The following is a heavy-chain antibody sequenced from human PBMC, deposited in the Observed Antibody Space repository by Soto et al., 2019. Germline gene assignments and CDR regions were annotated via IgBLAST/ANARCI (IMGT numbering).Heavy chain of an antibody. V-gene: IGHV3-23*01. J-gene: IGHJ5*02. CDR2: ISGSGGST. D-gene: IGHD4-17*01. CDR1: GFTFSSYA. Sequence: EVQLLESGGGLVQPGGSLRLSCAASGFTFSSYAMSWVRQAPGKGLEWVSAISGSGGSTYYADSVKGRFTISRDNSKTPLYLQMNSLRAEDTAVYYCAKDRTVTNVGWFDPWGQGTLVTVSS. CDR3: AKDRTVTNVGWFDP.